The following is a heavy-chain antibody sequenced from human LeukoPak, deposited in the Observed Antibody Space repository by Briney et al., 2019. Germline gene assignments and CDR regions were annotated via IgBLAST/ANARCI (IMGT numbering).Heavy chain of an antibody. CDR1: GFTFSSYS. Sequence: PGGSLRLSCAASGFTFSSYSMNWVRQAPGKGLEGVSYISSSSSTIYYADSVKGRFTISRDNAKNSLYLQMNSLRAEDTAVYYCARDEYYYGSGSSDYWGQGTLVTVSS. D-gene: IGHD3-10*01. V-gene: IGHV3-48*04. CDR2: ISSSSSTI. J-gene: IGHJ4*02. CDR3: ARDEYYYGSGSSDY.